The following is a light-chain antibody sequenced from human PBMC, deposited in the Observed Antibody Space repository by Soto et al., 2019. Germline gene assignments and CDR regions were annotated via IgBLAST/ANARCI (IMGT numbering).Light chain of an antibody. J-gene: IGKJ2*01. V-gene: IGKV3-20*01. CDR2: DAS. CDR1: LSVSSTY. Sequence: EIVLTQSPGTLSLSPGERATLTCRASLSVSSTYLAWYQQKPGQAPRLLMYDASTRATGIPDRFSGSGSGTEFTLTISRLEPEDFAVYYCQQFGTSFPYTFGQGTKLDIK. CDR3: QQFGTSFPYT.